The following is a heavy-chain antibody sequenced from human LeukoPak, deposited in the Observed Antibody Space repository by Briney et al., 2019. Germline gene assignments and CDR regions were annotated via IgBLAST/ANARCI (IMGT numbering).Heavy chain of an antibody. CDR2: ISYDGSNK. CDR3: AKNTAGIVVVTAIDY. V-gene: IGHV3-30*18. D-gene: IGHD2-21*02. Sequence: GRSLRLSCAASGFTFSSYGMHWVRQAPGEGLEWVAVISYDGSNKYYADSVKGRFTISRDNSKNTLYLQMNSLRAEDTAVYYCAKNTAGIVVVTAIDYWGQGTLVTVSS. CDR1: GFTFSSYG. J-gene: IGHJ4*02.